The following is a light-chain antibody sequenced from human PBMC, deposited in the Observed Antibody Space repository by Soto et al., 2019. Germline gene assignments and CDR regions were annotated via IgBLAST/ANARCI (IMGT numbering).Light chain of an antibody. V-gene: IGKV1-39*01. Sequence: DIQMTQSPSSLSASIGDRVTITFRASQSISTYLNWYQHKPGKAPKLLVYGASTLQSGVPSRFSGSGSGTDFTLTISSLQPEDFATYYCQQSYSAPPITFGQGTRLEIK. CDR1: QSISTY. J-gene: IGKJ5*01. CDR3: QQSYSAPPIT. CDR2: GAS.